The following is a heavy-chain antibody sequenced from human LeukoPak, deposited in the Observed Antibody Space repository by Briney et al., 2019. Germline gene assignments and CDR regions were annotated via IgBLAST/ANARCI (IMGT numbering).Heavy chain of an antibody. CDR2: INPNSGGT. D-gene: IGHD1-1*01. CDR3: ARYQAGSYWYFDL. CDR1: GYTFTDLY. J-gene: IGHJ2*01. V-gene: IGHV1-2*02. Sequence: ASVKVSCKASGYTFTDLYMHWVRQAPGQGLEWMGWINPNSGGTHYAQKFQGRVTMTTDTSTSTAYMELRSLRSDDTAVYYCARYQAGSYWYFDLWGRGTLVTVSS.